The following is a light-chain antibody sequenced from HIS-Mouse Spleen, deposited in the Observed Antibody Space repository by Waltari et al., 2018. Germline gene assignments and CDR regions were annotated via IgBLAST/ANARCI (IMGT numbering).Light chain of an antibody. J-gene: IGLJ3*02. CDR3: QSYDSSNWV. CDR1: SGSIASNY. V-gene: IGLV6-57*02. CDR2: EDN. Sequence: NFMLTQPHSVSESPGKTVTISCTGSSGSIASNYVQWYQQRPGSAPTTVIYEDNQRPSGVPDRFSGSISGLKTEDEADYYCQSYDSSNWVFGGGTKLTVL.